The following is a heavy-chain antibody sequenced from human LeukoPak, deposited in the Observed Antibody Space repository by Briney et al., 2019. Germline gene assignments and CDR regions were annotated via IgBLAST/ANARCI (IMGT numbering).Heavy chain of an antibody. CDR2: ISYDGSNK. V-gene: IGHV3-30-3*01. CDR3: ARDVATDPAGTHFDY. CDR1: GFTFSSYA. Sequence: PGGSLRLSCAASGFTFSSYAMHWVRQAPGKGLEWVAVISYDGSNKYYADSVKGRFTISRDNSKNTLYLQMNSLRAEDTAVYYCARDVATDPAGTHFDYWGQGTLVTVSS. D-gene: IGHD6-13*01. J-gene: IGHJ4*02.